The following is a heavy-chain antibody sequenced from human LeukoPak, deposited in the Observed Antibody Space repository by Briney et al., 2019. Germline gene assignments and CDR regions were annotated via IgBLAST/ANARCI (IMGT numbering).Heavy chain of an antibody. CDR3: AKDEVGGHFEY. J-gene: IGHJ4*02. CDR2: IKEDGSQK. D-gene: IGHD1-26*01. Sequence: GGSLRLSCAASGFTFRSHWMSWVRQAPGKGREWVAKIKEDGSQKYYVDSVKGRFTISRDNAKNSLYLQMNSLRAEDTAVYYCAKDEVGGHFEYWGQGTLVTVSS. V-gene: IGHV3-7*01. CDR1: GFTFRSHW.